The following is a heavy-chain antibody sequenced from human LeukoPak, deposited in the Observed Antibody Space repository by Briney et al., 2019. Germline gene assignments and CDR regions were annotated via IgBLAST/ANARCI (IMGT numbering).Heavy chain of an antibody. D-gene: IGHD3-22*01. Sequence: GGSLRLSCTASGFTFGDYAMSWVRQAPGKGLEWVGFIRSKAYGGTTEYAASVKGRFTISRDDSKSIAYLQMNSLKTEDTAVYYCTREPTYYYDSSGYYLVDYWGQGTLVTVSS. CDR2: IRSKAYGGTT. V-gene: IGHV3-49*04. J-gene: IGHJ4*02. CDR3: TREPTYYYDSSGYYLVDY. CDR1: GFTFGDYA.